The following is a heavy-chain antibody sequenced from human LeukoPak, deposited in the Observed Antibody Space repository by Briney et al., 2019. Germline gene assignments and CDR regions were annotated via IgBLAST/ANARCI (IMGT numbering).Heavy chain of an antibody. D-gene: IGHD2-2*01. J-gene: IGHJ4*02. Sequence: ASVKVSCKASGYTFTSYDINWVRQATGQGLEWMGWMNPNSGNTGYAQKFQGRVTITRNTSISTAYMEPSSLRSEDTAVYYCARGVRPCSSTSCYGVDYWGQGTLVTVSS. V-gene: IGHV1-8*03. CDR2: MNPNSGNT. CDR1: GYTFTSYD. CDR3: ARGVRPCSSTSCYGVDY.